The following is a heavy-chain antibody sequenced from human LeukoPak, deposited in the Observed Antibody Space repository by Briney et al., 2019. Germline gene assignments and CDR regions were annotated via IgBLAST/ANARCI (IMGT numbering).Heavy chain of an antibody. Sequence: PSETLSLTCAVYGGSFSGYHWSWIRQPPGKGLEWIGEINHSGSTNYNPSLKSRVSISADTSKHQFSLKLSSVTAADTAVYHCARANDILTGSPFDYWGQGTLVTVSS. D-gene: IGHD3-9*01. CDR2: INHSGST. CDR1: GGSFSGYH. J-gene: IGHJ4*02. CDR3: ARANDILTGSPFDY. V-gene: IGHV4-34*01.